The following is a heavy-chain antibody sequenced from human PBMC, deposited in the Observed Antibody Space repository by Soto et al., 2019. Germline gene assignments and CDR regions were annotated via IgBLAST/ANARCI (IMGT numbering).Heavy chain of an antibody. J-gene: IGHJ6*02. D-gene: IGHD6-6*01. CDR1: GYSFTSYW. CDR2: IDPSDSYT. CDR3: ARRSSSYPYYYYGMDV. Sequence: PGESLKISCKGSGYSFTSYWISWVRQMPGKGLEWMGRIDPSDSYTNYSPSFQGHVTISADKSISTAYLQWSSLKASDTAMYYCARRSSSYPYYYYGMDVWGQGTTVTVSS. V-gene: IGHV5-10-1*01.